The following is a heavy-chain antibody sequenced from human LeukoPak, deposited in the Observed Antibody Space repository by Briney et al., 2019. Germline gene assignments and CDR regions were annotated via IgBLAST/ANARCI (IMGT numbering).Heavy chain of an antibody. CDR1: GFTFSTYA. CDR3: AREFSGGHHRPSPGAKQWPVRYMDV. J-gene: IGHJ6*03. V-gene: IGHV3-53*01. CDR2: IYSGGST. Sequence: GGSLRLSCAASGFTFSTYAMSWVRQAPGKGLEWVSVIYSGGSTYYADSVKGRFTISRDNSKNTLYLQMNSLRAEDTAVYYCAREFSGGHHRPSPGAKQWPVRYMDVWGKGTTVTISS. D-gene: IGHD6-19*01.